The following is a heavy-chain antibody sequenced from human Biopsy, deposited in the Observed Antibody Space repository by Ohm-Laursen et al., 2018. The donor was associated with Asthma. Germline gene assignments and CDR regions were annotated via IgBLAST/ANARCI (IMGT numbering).Heavy chain of an antibody. D-gene: IGHD5/OR15-5a*01. Sequence: TLSLTCTVSGGSINIGDYYWSWIRQHPVKGLEWFGYIYYSGSTYYNPSLKSRVSISLDTSKIQFSLSLTSVTAADTAVYFCARASTAHFYCEMDVWGQGTTVTVSS. J-gene: IGHJ6*02. CDR3: ARASTAHFYCEMDV. CDR1: GGSINIGDYY. V-gene: IGHV4-31*03. CDR2: IYYSGST.